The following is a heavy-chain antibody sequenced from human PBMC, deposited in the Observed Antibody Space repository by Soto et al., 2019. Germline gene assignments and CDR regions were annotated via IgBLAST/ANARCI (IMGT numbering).Heavy chain of an antibody. J-gene: IGHJ6*02. CDR3: ARQYAPYTYGMDV. CDR1: GYTFTSYG. V-gene: IGHV1-69*04. D-gene: IGHD3-16*01. Sequence: GASVKVSCKASGYTFTSYGISWVRQAPGQGLEWMGRIIPILGIANYAQKFQGRVTITADKSASTAYMELSSLRSEDTAVYYCARQYAPYTYGMDVWGQGTTVTVSS. CDR2: IIPILGIA.